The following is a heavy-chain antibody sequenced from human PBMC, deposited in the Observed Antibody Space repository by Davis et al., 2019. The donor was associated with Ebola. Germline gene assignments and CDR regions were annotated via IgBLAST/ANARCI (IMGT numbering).Heavy chain of an antibody. CDR3: ARNRITMVRGVVYYYYGMDV. Sequence: GSLRLSCTVPSGSIRSYDWSWIRQTPGKGPAWIGEVNYLGSAQYNPSLKSRVTISVDTTTNQFSLKLSSVTAADTAVYYCARNRITMVRGVVYYYYGMDVWGQGTTVTVSS. CDR2: VNYLGSA. J-gene: IGHJ6*02. CDR1: SGSIRSYD. V-gene: IGHV4-34*01. D-gene: IGHD3-10*01.